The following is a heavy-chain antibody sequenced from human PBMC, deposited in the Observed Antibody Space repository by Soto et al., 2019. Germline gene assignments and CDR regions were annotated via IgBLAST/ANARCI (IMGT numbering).Heavy chain of an antibody. CDR3: AKNQGVELVPLATVDWFDP. V-gene: IGHV3-23*01. CDR2: ISGSGFKK. Sequence: GGSLRLSCAASGFIFENLGMSWVRQAPGKGLEWISSISGSGFKKYYADSVKGRFTISRDNSKSTVYLELNNLSAEDTAVYHCAKNQGVELVPLATVDWFDPWGQGSVVTVSS. J-gene: IGHJ5*02. D-gene: IGHD1-26*01. CDR1: GFIFENLG.